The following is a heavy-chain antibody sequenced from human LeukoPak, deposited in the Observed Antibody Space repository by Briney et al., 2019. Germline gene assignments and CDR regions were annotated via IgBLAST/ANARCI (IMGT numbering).Heavy chain of an antibody. Sequence: PGGSLRLSCAASGLTFSSYAMSWVRQAAGTGLEWVSGISGSGGSTYYAASVKGRFTISRDNYKNTLYLQMNSLRDEDAAVYYCAKSRAIVVVVAATPLDYWGQGTLVTVSS. V-gene: IGHV3-23*01. D-gene: IGHD2-15*01. CDR3: AKSRAIVVVVAATPLDY. CDR1: GLTFSSYA. J-gene: IGHJ4*02. CDR2: ISGSGGST.